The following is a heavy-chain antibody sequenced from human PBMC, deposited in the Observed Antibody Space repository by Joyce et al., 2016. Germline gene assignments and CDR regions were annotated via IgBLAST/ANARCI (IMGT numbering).Heavy chain of an antibody. CDR1: GGSLSNCY. CDR3: ARLVGGSYSSGLDP. CDR2: ISHSGST. Sequence: QVQLQQWGAGLLKPSETLSLTCGVHGGSLSNCYWSWIRQPPGKGLEWIGQISHSGSTNNHPSLKSRLNISVDTPKNQFSLKVTSVTAADTAVYYWARLVGGSYSSGLDPWGQGTLVSVSS. V-gene: IGHV4-34*01. J-gene: IGHJ5*02. D-gene: IGHD1-26*01.